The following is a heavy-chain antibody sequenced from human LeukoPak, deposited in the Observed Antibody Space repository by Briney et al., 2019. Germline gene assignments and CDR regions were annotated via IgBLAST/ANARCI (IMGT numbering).Heavy chain of an antibody. CDR2: ISSSSSTI. J-gene: IGHJ4*02. D-gene: IGHD3-22*01. V-gene: IGHV3-48*02. CDR3: ARDGLYYYDSSGYSGIDY. Sequence: GGSLRLSCAASGFTFSSYSMNLVRQAAGKGLEWVSYISSSSSTIYYADSVNGRFTISRDNAKNSLYLQMNSLRDEDTAVYYCARDGLYYYDSSGYSGIDYWGQGTLVTVSS. CDR1: GFTFSSYS.